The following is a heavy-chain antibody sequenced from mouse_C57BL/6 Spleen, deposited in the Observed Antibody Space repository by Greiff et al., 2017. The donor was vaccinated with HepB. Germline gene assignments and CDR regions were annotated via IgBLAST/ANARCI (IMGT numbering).Heavy chain of an antibody. CDR1: GYTFTDYY. V-gene: IGHV1-26*01. Sequence: EVQLQQSGPELVKPGASVKISCKASGYTFTDYYMNWVKQSHGKSLEWIGDINPNNGGTSYNQKFKGKATLTVDKSSSTAYMELRSLTSEDSAVYYCARWIGAYWGQGTLVTVSA. CDR2: INPNNGGT. J-gene: IGHJ3*01. CDR3: ARWIGAY. D-gene: IGHD2-14*01.